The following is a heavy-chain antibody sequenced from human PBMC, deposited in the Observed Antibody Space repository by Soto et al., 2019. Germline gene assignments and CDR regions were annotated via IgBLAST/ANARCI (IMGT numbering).Heavy chain of an antibody. J-gene: IGHJ4*02. V-gene: IGHV3-7*01. CDR2: IKQDGSEK. D-gene: IGHD6-19*01. CDR1: GFTFSNYW. CDR3: ARERTYASGWYD. Sequence: GGSLRLSCVTSGFTFSNYWMNWVRQAPGKGLEWVANIKQDGSEKYYVDSVKGRFTISRDNAKNSLYVQMNSVRPEDTAVYYCARERTYASGWYDWGQGSLVTVS.